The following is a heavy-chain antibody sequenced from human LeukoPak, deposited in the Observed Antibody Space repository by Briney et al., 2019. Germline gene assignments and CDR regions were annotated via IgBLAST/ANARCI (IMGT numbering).Heavy chain of an antibody. V-gene: IGHV3-7*01. CDR3: ARVFDYDSSGYYYDPHFDY. Sequence: GGSLRLSCAASGFTFSSYWMSWVRQAPGKGLEGVANIKQDGSEKYYVDSVKGRFTISRDNAKNSLYLQMNSLRAEATAVYYCARVFDYDSSGYYYDPHFDYWGQGTLVTASS. J-gene: IGHJ4*02. CDR2: IKQDGSEK. CDR1: GFTFSSYW. D-gene: IGHD3-22*01.